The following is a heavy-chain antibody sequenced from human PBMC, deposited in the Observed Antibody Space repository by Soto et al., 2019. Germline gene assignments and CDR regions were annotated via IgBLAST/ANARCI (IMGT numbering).Heavy chain of an antibody. CDR2: IYPGDSDT. D-gene: IGHD5-18*01. Sequence: RGESLKISCKGSGYSFTSYWIGWVRQMPGEGLEWMGIIYPGDSDTRYSPSFQGQVTISADKSISTAYLQRSSLKASDTAMYYCATDLSGYSYGRPLGYYYYGMDVWGQGTTVTVSS. V-gene: IGHV5-51*01. CDR1: GYSFTSYW. J-gene: IGHJ6*02. CDR3: ATDLSGYSYGRPLGYYYYGMDV.